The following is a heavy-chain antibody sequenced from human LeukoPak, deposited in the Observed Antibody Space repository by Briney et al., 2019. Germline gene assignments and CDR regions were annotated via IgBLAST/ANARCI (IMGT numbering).Heavy chain of an antibody. J-gene: IGHJ4*02. CDR3: AKVGGGHDY. CDR1: GFTFSSYG. D-gene: IGHD2-15*01. V-gene: IGHV3-30*18. CDR2: ISYDGSNK. Sequence: GGSLRLSCAASGFTFSSYGMHLVRQAPGKGLDRVAVISYDGSNKYYADSVKGRFTISRDNSKNTLYLQMNSLRAEDTAVYYCAKVGGGHDYWGQGTLVTVSS.